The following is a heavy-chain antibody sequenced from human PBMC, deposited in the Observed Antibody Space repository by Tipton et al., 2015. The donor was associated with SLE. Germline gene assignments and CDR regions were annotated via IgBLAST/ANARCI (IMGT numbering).Heavy chain of an antibody. D-gene: IGHD3-3*01. J-gene: IGHJ4*02. Sequence: TLSLTCTVSGGSISSHYWSWIRQPPGKGLEWIGYIYYSGSTNYNPSLKSRVTISVDTSKNQFSLKLSSVTAADTAVYYCVRHRLSGNYDFWSGYRPYYFDYWGQGTLVTVSS. V-gene: IGHV4-59*08. CDR1: GGSISSHY. CDR2: IYYSGST. CDR3: VRHRLSGNYDFWSGYRPYYFDY.